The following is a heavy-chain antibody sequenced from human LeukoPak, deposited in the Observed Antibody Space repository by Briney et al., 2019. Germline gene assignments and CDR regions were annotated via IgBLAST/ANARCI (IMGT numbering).Heavy chain of an antibody. J-gene: IGHJ6*03. CDR2: INHSGST. CDR3: ARETSQKGAHYMDV. CDR1: GGSFSGYY. D-gene: IGHD3-16*01. V-gene: IGHV4-34*01. Sequence: KPSETLSLTCAVYGGSFSGYYWSWIRQPPGKGLEWIGEINHSGSTNYSPSLRSRVTISVDTSKNQFSLKLSSVTAADTAVYYCARETSQKGAHYMDVWGKGTTITISS.